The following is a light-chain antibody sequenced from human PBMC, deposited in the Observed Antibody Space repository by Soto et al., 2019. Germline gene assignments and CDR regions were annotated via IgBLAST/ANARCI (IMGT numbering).Light chain of an antibody. Sequence: VLTQSPGTLSLSPGERATLSCRASQSVSSSYLAWYQQKPGQAPRLLIYGASIRATGIPDRFSGSGSGTDFTLTISRLEPEDFAVYYCQQYGSSPLTFGGGTKVEIK. V-gene: IGKV3-20*01. CDR1: QSVSSSY. CDR2: GAS. CDR3: QQYGSSPLT. J-gene: IGKJ4*01.